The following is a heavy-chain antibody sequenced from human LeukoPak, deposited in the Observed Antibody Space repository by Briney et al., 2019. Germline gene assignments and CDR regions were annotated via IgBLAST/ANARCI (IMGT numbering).Heavy chain of an antibody. Sequence: SETLSLTCTVSGGSISSYYWSCLRHPPEEGVEWGGYIYYRGSTNYNPSLKSRVTISVDTSKNQSTLKLRSVTAADTAVYYCASQYSSSSRTNDAVDIWGQGTMVTVSS. CDR3: ASQYSSSSRTNDAVDI. V-gene: IGHV4-59*01. J-gene: IGHJ3*02. CDR2: IYYRGST. CDR1: GGSISSYY. D-gene: IGHD6-6*01.